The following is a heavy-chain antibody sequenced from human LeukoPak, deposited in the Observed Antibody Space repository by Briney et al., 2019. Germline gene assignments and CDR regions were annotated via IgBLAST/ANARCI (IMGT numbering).Heavy chain of an antibody. V-gene: IGHV3-33*01. CDR3: ARDLSAAFDF. D-gene: IGHD6-19*01. CDR1: GFPFSSYG. Sequence: GGSLRLSCAASGFPFSSYGMHWVRQAPGKGLEWVARLVYDARSDYANSVKGRFSISRDDSKNTLFLDMSNLRVEDTALYYCARDLSAAFDFWGQGVLVTVPS. CDR2: LVYDARS. J-gene: IGHJ4*02.